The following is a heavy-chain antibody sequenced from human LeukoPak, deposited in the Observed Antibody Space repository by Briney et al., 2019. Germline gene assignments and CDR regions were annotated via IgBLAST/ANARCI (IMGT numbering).Heavy chain of an antibody. CDR3: ARARWLYSRLYYFDY. Sequence: SETLSLTCAVYGGSFSGYYWSWIRQPPGKGLEWIGEINHSGSTNYNPSLKSRVTISVDTSKNQFSPKLSSVTAADTAVYYCARARWLYSRLYYFDYWGQGTLVTVSS. CDR1: GGSFSGYY. CDR2: INHSGST. V-gene: IGHV4-34*01. D-gene: IGHD6-13*01. J-gene: IGHJ4*02.